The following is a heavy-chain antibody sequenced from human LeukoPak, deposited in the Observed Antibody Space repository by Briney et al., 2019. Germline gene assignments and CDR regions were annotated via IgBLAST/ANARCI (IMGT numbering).Heavy chain of an antibody. CDR1: GFTFSSYG. V-gene: IGHV3-30*02. CDR3: ARPTTYYYDGSGYYYKYFQH. CDR2: IRYDGSNK. D-gene: IGHD3-22*01. J-gene: IGHJ1*01. Sequence: GGSLRLSCAASGFTFSSYGMHWVRQAPGKGLEWVAFIRYDGSNKYYADSVKGRFTISRDNSKNTLYLQMNSLRAEDTAVYYCARPTTYYYDGSGYYYKYFQHWGQGTLVTVSS.